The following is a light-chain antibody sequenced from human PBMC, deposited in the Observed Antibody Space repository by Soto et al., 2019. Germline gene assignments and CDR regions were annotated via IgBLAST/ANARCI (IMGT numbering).Light chain of an antibody. V-gene: IGKV3-20*01. CDR1: QSISSTH. J-gene: IGKJ1*01. Sequence: EIVLTQSPDTLSLSPGERATLSCRASQSISSTHLVWYQQKPGQAPSLLIFGASSRATGIPDRFSGSGSGTDFTLTISGLEPEDFAMYYCQQYGSSPGTFGQGTKVAIK. CDR2: GAS. CDR3: QQYGSSPGT.